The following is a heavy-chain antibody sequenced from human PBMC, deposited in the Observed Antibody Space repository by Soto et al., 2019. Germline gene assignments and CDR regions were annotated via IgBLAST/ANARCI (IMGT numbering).Heavy chain of an antibody. V-gene: IGHV3-48*01. CDR3: ARVGSMVRGVDNYYMDV. D-gene: IGHD3-10*01. Sequence: GGSLRLSCAASGFTFSSYSMNWVRQAPGKGLEWVSYISSSSSTIYYADCVKGRFTISRDNAKNSLYLQMNSLRAEDTAVYYCARVGSMVRGVDNYYMDVWGKGTTVTVSS. CDR2: ISSSSSTI. J-gene: IGHJ6*03. CDR1: GFTFSSYS.